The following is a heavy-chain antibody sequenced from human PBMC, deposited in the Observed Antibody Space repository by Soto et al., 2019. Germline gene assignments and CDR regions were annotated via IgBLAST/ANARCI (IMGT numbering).Heavy chain of an antibody. CDR2: IYYSGST. CDR1: GGSISSSSYY. D-gene: IGHD5-12*01. Sequence: SETLSLTCTVSGGSISSSSYYWGWIRQHPGKGLEWIGYIYYSGSTYYNPSLKSRVTISVDTSKNQFSLKLSSVTAADTAVYYCARVGPRRDGYNGGLDYWGQGTLVTVSS. CDR3: ARVGPRRDGYNGGLDY. V-gene: IGHV4-31*03. J-gene: IGHJ4*02.